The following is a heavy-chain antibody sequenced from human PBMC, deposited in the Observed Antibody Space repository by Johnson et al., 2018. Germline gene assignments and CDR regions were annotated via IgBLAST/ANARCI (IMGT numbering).Heavy chain of an antibody. Sequence: VQLVESVGGLAQRGGSLRLSCAASGFTFRNYAMSWVRPAPGKGLEWVSSIIINGGRTYDADSVKGRFTISRDNSKNKLYLQMNSRRVEDTAVYYCAKCLSEVMIPVTEAFDIWGQGTTVTVSS. V-gene: IGHV3-23*04. D-gene: IGHD3-3*01. CDR1: GFTFRNYA. CDR3: AKCLSEVMIPVTEAFDI. J-gene: IGHJ3*02. CDR2: IIINGGRT.